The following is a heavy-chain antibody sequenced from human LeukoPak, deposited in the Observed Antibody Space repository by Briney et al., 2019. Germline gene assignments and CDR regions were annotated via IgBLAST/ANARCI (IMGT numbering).Heavy chain of an antibody. CDR2: IKSKTDGGTT. CDR1: GFTFSSNW. V-gene: IGHV3-15*01. CDR3: TTGIAAAGTSPWDAFDI. Sequence: GGSLRLSCAASGFTFSSNWMSWVRQAPGKGLEWVGRIKSKTDGGTTDYAAPVKGRFTISRDDSKNTLYLQMNSLKTEDTAVYYCTTGIAAAGTSPWDAFDIWGQGTMVTVSS. D-gene: IGHD6-13*01. J-gene: IGHJ3*02.